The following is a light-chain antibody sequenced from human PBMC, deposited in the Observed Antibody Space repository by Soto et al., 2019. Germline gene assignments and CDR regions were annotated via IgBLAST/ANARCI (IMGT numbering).Light chain of an antibody. J-gene: IGLJ3*02. Sequence: QSVLTPPPSVSGAPVQRVTISCTGSSSNIGAGYDVHWYQQLPGTAPKLLIYGNSNRPSGVPDRFSGSKSGTSASLAITGLQAEDEADYNCQSYDSSLSGWVFGGGTKLTVL. V-gene: IGLV1-40*01. CDR3: QSYDSSLSGWV. CDR1: SSNIGAGYD. CDR2: GNS.